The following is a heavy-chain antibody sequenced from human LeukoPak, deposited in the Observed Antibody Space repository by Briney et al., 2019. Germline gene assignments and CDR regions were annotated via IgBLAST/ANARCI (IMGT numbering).Heavy chain of an antibody. D-gene: IGHD2-8*01. Sequence: MPSETLSLTCTVSGGSISSSSYYWGWIRQPPGKGLEWIGGIYYSGSTYYNPSLKSRVTISVDTSKNQFSLKLSSVTAADTAVYYCARHVGASRLMVYAIVDYWGQGTLVTVSS. CDR2: IYYSGST. CDR3: ARHVGASRLMVYAIVDY. V-gene: IGHV4-39*01. CDR1: GGSISSSSYY. J-gene: IGHJ4*02.